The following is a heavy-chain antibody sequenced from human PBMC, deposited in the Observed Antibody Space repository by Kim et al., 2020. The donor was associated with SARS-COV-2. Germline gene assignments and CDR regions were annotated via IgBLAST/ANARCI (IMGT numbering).Heavy chain of an antibody. CDR1: GFTFDDYA. CDR3: VRAQQWLIKN. J-gene: IGHJ4*02. Sequence: GGSLRLSCAASGFTFDDYAIQWVRQVPGKGLEWVSLISRDGGEIKYADSVKGRFTIFRDNSKKSVYLQMNSLRSEDTALYYCVRAQQWLIKNWGQGTQVTVSS. CDR2: ISRDGGEI. V-gene: IGHV3-43*02. D-gene: IGHD6-19*01.